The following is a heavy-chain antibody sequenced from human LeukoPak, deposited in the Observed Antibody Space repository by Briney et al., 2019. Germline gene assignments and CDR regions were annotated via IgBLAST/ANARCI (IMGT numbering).Heavy chain of an antibody. CDR2: ISYDGSNK. D-gene: IGHD1-7*01. CDR3: ARGKPNKGTGTTPLDY. V-gene: IGHV3-30*03. Sequence: PGRSLRLSCAASGFTFSSYGMHWVRQAPGKGLEWVAVISYDGSNKYYADSVKGRFTISRDNAKNSLYLQMNSLRAEDTAVYYCARGKPNKGTGTTPLDYWGQGTLVTVSS. J-gene: IGHJ4*02. CDR1: GFTFSSYG.